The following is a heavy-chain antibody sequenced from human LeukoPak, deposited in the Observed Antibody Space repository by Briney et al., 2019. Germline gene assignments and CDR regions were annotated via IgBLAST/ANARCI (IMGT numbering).Heavy chain of an antibody. D-gene: IGHD7-27*01. Sequence: GGSLRLSCAASGFTLSSYSMNWVRQAPGKGLEWVSSISSSSTYIYYADSVKGRFTISRDNAKNSLYLQMNSLRAEDTAMYYCAREEGGKLGIDYYFDYWGQGTLVTVSS. CDR3: AREEGGKLGIDYYFDY. CDR1: GFTLSSYS. J-gene: IGHJ4*02. V-gene: IGHV3-21*06. CDR2: ISSSSTYI.